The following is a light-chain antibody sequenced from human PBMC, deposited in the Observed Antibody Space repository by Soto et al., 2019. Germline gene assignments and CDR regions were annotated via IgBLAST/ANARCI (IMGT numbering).Light chain of an antibody. Sequence: DIQMTQSPSTLSASVGDRVTITCRASQSISSWLAWYQQKPGKAPKLLIYKASSLESGVPSGFSGSGSGTEFTLTISSLQPDDFATYYCQQYNSRTFGQGTKVDIK. V-gene: IGKV1-5*03. J-gene: IGKJ1*01. CDR1: QSISSW. CDR3: QQYNSRT. CDR2: KAS.